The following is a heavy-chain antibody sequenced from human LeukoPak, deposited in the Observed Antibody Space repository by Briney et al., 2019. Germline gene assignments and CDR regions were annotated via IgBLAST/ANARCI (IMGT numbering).Heavy chain of an antibody. D-gene: IGHD6-13*01. CDR1: GFTFSSYG. CDR3: ARDRGYSSSWSFGKHYYMDV. Sequence: PGGSLRLSCAAPGFTFSSYGMYWVRLAPGKGLDWVAVIWYDGSHKSYANSVKGRFTISRDNPKNILYLQMNSLRANDTAVYYCARDRGYSSSWSFGKHYYMDVWGKGTTVTVSS. CDR2: IWYDGSHK. V-gene: IGHV3-33*07. J-gene: IGHJ6*03.